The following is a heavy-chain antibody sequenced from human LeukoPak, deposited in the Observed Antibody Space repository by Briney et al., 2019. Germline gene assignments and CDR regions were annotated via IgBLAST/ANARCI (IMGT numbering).Heavy chain of an antibody. CDR1: GGSISSSSYY. D-gene: IGHD1-26*01. CDR2: IFHSGAT. J-gene: IGHJ3*02. CDR3: ARNNNFVGTTNNDAFDI. V-gene: IGHV4-61*01. Sequence: SETLSLTCTVSGGSISSSSYYWSWIRQPPGKGLEWVSYIFHSGATKYNPSLKSRVTTSFDTSRKQFSLRLSSVTAADTAVYYCARNNNFVGTTNNDAFDIWGLGTMVTVS.